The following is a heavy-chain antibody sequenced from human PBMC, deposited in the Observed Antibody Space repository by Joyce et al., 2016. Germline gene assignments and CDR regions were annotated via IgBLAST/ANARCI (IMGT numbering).Heavy chain of an antibody. V-gene: IGHV1-2*02. D-gene: IGHD4-23*01. J-gene: IGHJ4*02. Sequence: QVQLVQSGAEVKNPGASVKVSCKASGFSFSGYYLHWVRQAPGQGLEWMGWINPDRGDRIYAQKCQGRVTMTRDTSISTVYLELGRLTSDDTALYYCAREYGGTFYFDYWGQVTLVTVSS. CDR1: GFSFSGYY. CDR3: AREYGGTFYFDY. CDR2: INPDRGDR.